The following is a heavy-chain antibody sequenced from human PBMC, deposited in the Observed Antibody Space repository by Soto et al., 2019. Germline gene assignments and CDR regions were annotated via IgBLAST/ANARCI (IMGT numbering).Heavy chain of an antibody. J-gene: IGHJ5*02. V-gene: IGHV1-3*01. CDR3: ARGRYYDFWSGPKSRWFDP. CDR1: GYTFTRYA. CDR2: INAGNGNT. D-gene: IGHD3-3*01. Sequence: ASVKVSCKASGYTFTRYAMHWVRQAPGQRLEWMGWINAGNGNTKYSQKFQGRVTITRDTSASTAYMELSSLRSEDTAVYYCARGRYYDFWSGPKSRWFDPWGQGTLVTVSS.